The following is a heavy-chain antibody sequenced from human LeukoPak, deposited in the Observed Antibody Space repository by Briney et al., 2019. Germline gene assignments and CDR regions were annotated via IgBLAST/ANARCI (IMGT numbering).Heavy chain of an antibody. V-gene: IGHV3-23*01. Sequence: GGSLRLSCAASGFTFSNYAMSWVRQAPGKGLEWVSTISSSGGSTYYADSVKGRFTISRDNSKNTLYLQMNSLRAEDTAVYYCAKEKYSSGWPFDYWGQGTLVTVSS. CDR3: AKEKYSSGWPFDY. D-gene: IGHD6-19*01. CDR1: GFTFSNYA. J-gene: IGHJ4*02. CDR2: ISSSGGST.